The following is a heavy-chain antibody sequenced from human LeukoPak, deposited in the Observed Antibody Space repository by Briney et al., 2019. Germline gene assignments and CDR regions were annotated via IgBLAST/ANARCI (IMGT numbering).Heavy chain of an antibody. J-gene: IGHJ6*02. CDR1: GFRFSSYW. V-gene: IGHV3-74*01. Sequence: GGSLRLSCAASGFRFSSYWMHWVRQAPGKGLVWVSRINSDGSSTSYADSVKGRFTISRDNAKNTLYLQMNSLRAEDTAVYYCAREPRHYYGMDVWGQGTTVTVSS. CDR2: INSDGSST. CDR3: AREPRHYYGMDV.